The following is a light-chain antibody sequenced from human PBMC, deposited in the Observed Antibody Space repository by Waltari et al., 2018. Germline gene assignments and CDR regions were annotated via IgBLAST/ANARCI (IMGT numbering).Light chain of an antibody. Sequence: EIVLTQSTGLLSLSAGERATLSCRASQTVRTTYLAWYQQKPGPAPTLLIHGASSRATGIPDRFSGSGSGTDFSLTISSLEPEDFAVYYCQQYDISPLTFGGGTKVEIK. CDR2: GAS. CDR3: QQYDISPLT. J-gene: IGKJ4*01. CDR1: QTVRTTY. V-gene: IGKV3-20*01.